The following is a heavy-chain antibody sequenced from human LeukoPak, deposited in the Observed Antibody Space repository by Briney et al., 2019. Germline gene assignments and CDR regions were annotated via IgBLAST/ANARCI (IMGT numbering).Heavy chain of an antibody. CDR3: ARAGQGSSGHWFER. CDR2: INPNSGGT. CDR1: GYTFTGYY. D-gene: IGHD6-6*01. V-gene: IGHV1-2*02. J-gene: IGHJ5*02. Sequence: ASVKVSCKASGYTFTGYYMHWVRQAPGQGLEWMGWINPNSGGTNYAQKFQGRVTMSRDTSISAAYMELSRLRSDDTAVYYCARAGQGSSGHWFERWGQGTLVTVSS.